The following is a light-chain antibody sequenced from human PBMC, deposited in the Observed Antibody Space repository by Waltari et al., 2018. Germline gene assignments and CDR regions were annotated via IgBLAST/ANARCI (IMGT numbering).Light chain of an antibody. J-gene: IGKJ5*01. Sequence: EIALTQSPGTLSLSPGERATLSCRASQSVSSSYLAWYHHKPGQAPRLLCYGASNRATGIPDRFSGSGSGTDFSLTINRLEPEDFAVYYCQYADTSLITFGQGTRLEIK. V-gene: IGKV3-20*01. CDR3: QYADTSLIT. CDR2: GAS. CDR1: QSVSSSY.